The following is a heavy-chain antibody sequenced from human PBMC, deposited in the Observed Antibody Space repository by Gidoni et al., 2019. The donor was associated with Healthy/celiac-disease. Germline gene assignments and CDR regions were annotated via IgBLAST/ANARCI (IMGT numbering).Heavy chain of an antibody. CDR2: ISAYNGNT. CDR3: ARDGPPYCGGDCYYDY. D-gene: IGHD2-21*02. CDR1: GYTFTNYG. V-gene: IGHV1-18*01. Sequence: QVQLVQSGAEVKKPGASVKVSCKASGYTFTNYGISWVRQAPGQGLEWMGWISAYNGNTDYAQKLQGRVTLTTDTSTSTAYMELRSLTSDDSAVYYCARDGPPYCGGDCYYDYWGQGTLVTVSS. J-gene: IGHJ4*02.